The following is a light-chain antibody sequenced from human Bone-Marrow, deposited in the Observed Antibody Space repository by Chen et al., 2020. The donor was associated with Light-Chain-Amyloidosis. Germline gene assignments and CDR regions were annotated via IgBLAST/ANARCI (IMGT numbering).Light chain of an antibody. Sequence: DIQMTQSPSSLLASVGDRVTITCQASQDISNYLNWYQQKPGKAPKLLIHDASSLESGVPSRFSGSGSGTDSTFTISSLQPEDIGTYHCQQYYDLPFTVGQGTKLEI. J-gene: IGKJ2*01. CDR2: DAS. CDR1: QDISNY. CDR3: QQYYDLPFT. V-gene: IGKV1-33*01.